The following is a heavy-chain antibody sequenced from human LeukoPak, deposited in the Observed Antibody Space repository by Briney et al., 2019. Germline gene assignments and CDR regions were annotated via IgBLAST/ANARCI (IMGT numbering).Heavy chain of an antibody. V-gene: IGHV3-30*14. D-gene: IGHD3-10*01. CDR2: ISYDGSNK. CDR1: GFTFSSYA. CDR3: VKDVDYWSSGSYLGYFDY. J-gene: IGHJ4*02. Sequence: GGSLRLSCAASGFTFSSYAMHWVRQAPGKGLEWVAVISYDGSNKYYADSVKGRFTISRDNSKNTLYLEMSSLRTEDTAVYYCVKDVDYWSSGSYLGYFDYWGQGILVTVSS.